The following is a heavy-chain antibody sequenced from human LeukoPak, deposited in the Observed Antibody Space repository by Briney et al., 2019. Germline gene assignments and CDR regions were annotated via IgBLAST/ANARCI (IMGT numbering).Heavy chain of an antibody. V-gene: IGHV1-69*05. CDR2: IIPIFGTA. CDR3: ASVDTAMAHVDAFDI. D-gene: IGHD5-18*01. Sequence: GASVKVSCKASGGTFSSYAISWVRQAPGQGLEWMGGIIPIFGTANYAQKFQGRVTITTDESTSTAYMELSSLRSEDTAVYYCASVDTAMAHVDAFDIWGQGTMVTVSS. CDR1: GGTFSSYA. J-gene: IGHJ3*02.